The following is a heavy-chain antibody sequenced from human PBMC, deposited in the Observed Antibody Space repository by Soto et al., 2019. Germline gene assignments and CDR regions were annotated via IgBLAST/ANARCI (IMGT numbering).Heavy chain of an antibody. J-gene: IGHJ6*02. CDR2: IYYSGST. Sequence: PSETLCLTCTVSGGSISSYDGSWIWQPPGKGLEWIGYIYYSGSTNYNPSLKSRVTISVYTSKNQFSLKLSSVTAADTAVYYCARDHLIAVAGIGGYYYYGMDVWGQGTTVTVSS. CDR1: GGSISSYD. CDR3: ARDHLIAVAGIGGYYYYGMDV. D-gene: IGHD6-19*01. V-gene: IGHV4-59*01.